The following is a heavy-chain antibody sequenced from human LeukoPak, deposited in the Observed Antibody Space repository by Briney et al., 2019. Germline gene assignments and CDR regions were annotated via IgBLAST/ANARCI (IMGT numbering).Heavy chain of an antibody. J-gene: IGHJ6*02. V-gene: IGHV3-23*01. CDR2: IGGSST. Sequence: GGSLRLSCAASGFTFSSYAMSWVRQAPGKGLGWVSAIGGSSTFYADSVKGRFTISRDNSKSTLYLQMNSLRAEDTAIYYCAKRESGQGYGMDVWGQGTTVTVSS. D-gene: IGHD5-24*01. CDR3: AKRESGQGYGMDV. CDR1: GFTFSSYA.